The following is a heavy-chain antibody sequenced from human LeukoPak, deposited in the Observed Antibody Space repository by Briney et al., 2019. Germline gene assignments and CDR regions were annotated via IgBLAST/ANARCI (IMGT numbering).Heavy chain of an antibody. Sequence: TLSLTCTVSGGSISSGGYYWSWIRQHPGKGLEWIGYIYYSGSTYYNPSLKSRVTISVDRSKNQFSLKLSSVTAADTAVYYCARTVTTSVYFDYWGQGTLVTVSS. D-gene: IGHD4-17*01. CDR3: ARTVTTSVYFDY. J-gene: IGHJ4*02. CDR2: IYYSGST. V-gene: IGHV4-31*03. CDR1: GGSISSGGYY.